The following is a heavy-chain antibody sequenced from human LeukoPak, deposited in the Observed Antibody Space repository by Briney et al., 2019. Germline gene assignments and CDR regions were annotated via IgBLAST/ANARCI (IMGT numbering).Heavy chain of an antibody. CDR2: IRTNGGGGDT. D-gene: IGHD2-15*01. V-gene: IGHV3-23*01. J-gene: IGHJ5*02. Sequence: GGTLTLYSAGSPFTFSASSMGRVRPSPGKGLELVSTIRTNGGGGDTYYADYVKGRFTISRDDSKNTVYLEMNSLRAEDTAVYYCGKGGYATWFDPRGQGPLVTVSS. CDR1: PFTFSASS. CDR3: GKGGYATWFDP.